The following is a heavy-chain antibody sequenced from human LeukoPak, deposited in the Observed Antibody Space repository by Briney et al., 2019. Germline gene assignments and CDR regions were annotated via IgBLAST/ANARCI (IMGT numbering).Heavy chain of an antibody. V-gene: IGHV4-39*07. Sequence: PSETLSLTCTVSGGSISSSSYYWGWIRQPPGKGLEWIGSIYYSGSTYYNPSLKSRVTISVDTSKNQFSLKLSSVTAADTAVYYCARDRVVRGVINPFDYWGQGTLVTVSS. D-gene: IGHD3-10*01. J-gene: IGHJ4*02. CDR1: GGSISSSSYY. CDR3: ARDRVVRGVINPFDY. CDR2: IYYSGST.